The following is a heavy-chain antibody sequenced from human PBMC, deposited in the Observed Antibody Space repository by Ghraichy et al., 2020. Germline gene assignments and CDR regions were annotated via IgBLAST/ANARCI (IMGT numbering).Heavy chain of an antibody. CDR2: INHSGST. Sequence: SETLSLTCAVYGGSFSGYYWNWIRQPPGKGLEWIGEINHSGSTNFNPSLKSRVTMSVDTSKNQFSLNLNSVTAADTALYYCARSSGPLDSWGQGTLVTVSS. J-gene: IGHJ4*02. V-gene: IGHV4-34*01. D-gene: IGHD2-15*01. CDR1: GGSFSGYY. CDR3: ARSSGPLDS.